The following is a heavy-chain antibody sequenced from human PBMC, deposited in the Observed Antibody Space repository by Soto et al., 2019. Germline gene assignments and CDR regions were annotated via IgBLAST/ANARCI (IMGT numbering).Heavy chain of an antibody. D-gene: IGHD1-1*01. Sequence: ASVKVSCKASGGTFSSYAISWVRQAPGQGLEWMGGIIPIFGTANYAQKFQGRVTITADESTSTAYMELSSLRSEDTAVYYCASYVPFTGTTGTTWPSVWPYYFDYWGQGTLVTVSS. J-gene: IGHJ4*02. V-gene: IGHV1-69*13. CDR1: GGTFSSYA. CDR3: ASYVPFTGTTGTTWPSVWPYYFDY. CDR2: IIPIFGTA.